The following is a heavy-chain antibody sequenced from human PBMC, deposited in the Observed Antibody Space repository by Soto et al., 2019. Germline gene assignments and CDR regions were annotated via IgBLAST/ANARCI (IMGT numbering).Heavy chain of an antibody. CDR2: MSYDGSNK. V-gene: IGHV3-30*18. CDR3: AKQWLDYVDY. Sequence: QVQLVESGGGVVQPGWSLRLSCAAYGFTFTSYGMHWVRQAPGKGLEWVAVMSYDGSNKYYADSVKGRFTISRDTSKDTLYLQMNSLIAEDTAVYYCAKQWLDYVDYWCQGTLVTVSS. D-gene: IGHD6-19*01. CDR1: GFTFTSYG. J-gene: IGHJ4*02.